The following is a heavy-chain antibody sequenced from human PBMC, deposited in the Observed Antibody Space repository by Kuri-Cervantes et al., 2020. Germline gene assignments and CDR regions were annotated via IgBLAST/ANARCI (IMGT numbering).Heavy chain of an antibody. D-gene: IGHD6-13*01. CDR3: ARGGHSSYWYPLDY. CDR1: GVSFSSNNW. Sequence: GSLRLSCAVSGVSFSSNNWWSWVRQPPGKGLEWIGEIYHSGSTNYNPSLKSRVTISLDTSKNQFSLKLSSVTAADTAVYYCARGGHSSYWYPLDYWGQGTLVTVSS. J-gene: IGHJ4*02. V-gene: IGHV4-4*02. CDR2: IYHSGST.